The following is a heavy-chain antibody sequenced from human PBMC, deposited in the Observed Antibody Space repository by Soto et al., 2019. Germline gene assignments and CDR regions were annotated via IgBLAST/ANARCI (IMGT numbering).Heavy chain of an antibody. Sequence: EVQLLESGGGLVQPGGSLRLSCAASGFTFSSYAMSWVRQAPGKGLEWVSAISGSGGSTYYADSVKGRFTISRDNSKNTLYLQMNSLRAEDTAVYYCAKDTVTFGGVIVPGYFDYWGQGTLVTVSS. CDR2: ISGSGGST. CDR3: AKDTVTFGGVIVPGYFDY. CDR1: GFTFSSYA. V-gene: IGHV3-23*01. J-gene: IGHJ4*02. D-gene: IGHD3-16*02.